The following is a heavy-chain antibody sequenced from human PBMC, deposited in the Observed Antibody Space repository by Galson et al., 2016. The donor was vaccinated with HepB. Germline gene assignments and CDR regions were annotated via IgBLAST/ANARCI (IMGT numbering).Heavy chain of an antibody. Sequence: SLRLSCAASGFTFSDYAMHWVRQAPGKGLEWVAVISDDGRNQYYADSVKGRFTISRDNTKNTLSLQMNILRGDDTAVYYCANFGVAFKNWGQGTLVTVTS. J-gene: IGHJ4*02. V-gene: IGHV3-30*04. CDR1: GFTFSDYA. D-gene: IGHD3-3*01. CDR2: ISDDGRNQ. CDR3: ANFGVAFKN.